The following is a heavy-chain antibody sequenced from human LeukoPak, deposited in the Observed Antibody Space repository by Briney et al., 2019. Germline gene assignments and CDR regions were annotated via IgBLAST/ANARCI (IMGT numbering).Heavy chain of an antibody. CDR3: ARVRAKMMTFGFVTTHFDL. J-gene: IGHJ4*02. Sequence: SETLSLTCTVSGVSISTYYWSWIRQPPGKGLEWIGYIYHSGSTYYNPSLKSRVTISVDRSKNQFSLNLTSVTAADTAVYYCARVRAKMMTFGFVTTHFDLWGQGILATVSS. D-gene: IGHD3/OR15-3a*01. V-gene: IGHV4-59*04. CDR1: GVSISTYY. CDR2: IYHSGST.